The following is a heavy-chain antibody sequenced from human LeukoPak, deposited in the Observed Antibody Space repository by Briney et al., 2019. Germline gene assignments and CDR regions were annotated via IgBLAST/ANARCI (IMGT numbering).Heavy chain of an antibody. V-gene: IGHV3-15*01. CDR3: TTDPRDVFLLDWFDP. D-gene: IGHD3-9*01. CDR2: IKSKTDGGTT. Sequence: GGSLRLSCAASGFTFSSYGMHWVRQAPGKGLEWVGRIKSKTDGGTTDYAAPVKGRFTISRDDSKNTLYLQMNSLKTEDTAVYYCTTDPRDVFLLDWFDPWGQGTLVTVSS. J-gene: IGHJ5*02. CDR1: GFTFSSYG.